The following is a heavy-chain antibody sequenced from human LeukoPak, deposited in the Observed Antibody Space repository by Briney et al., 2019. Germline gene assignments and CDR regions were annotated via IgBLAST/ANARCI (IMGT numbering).Heavy chain of an antibody. D-gene: IGHD5-12*01. Sequence: PGGSLRLSCAVSGLTLSNAWMSWVRQAPGKGLEWVGRIKSKTDGGTTDYAAPVKGRFTISRDDSRNTLYLQMNSLKTEDTAVYYCTTAKTRLDAFDLWGQGIMVTVSS. CDR3: TTAKTRLDAFDL. CDR1: GLTLSNAW. CDR2: IKSKTDGGTT. J-gene: IGHJ3*01. V-gene: IGHV3-15*01.